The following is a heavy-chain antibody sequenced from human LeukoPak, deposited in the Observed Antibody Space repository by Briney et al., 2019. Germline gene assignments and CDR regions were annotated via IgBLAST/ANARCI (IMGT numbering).Heavy chain of an antibody. J-gene: IGHJ4*02. V-gene: IGHV3-72*01. CDR2: IRNKANSYTA. D-gene: IGHD6-6*01. CDR1: GFTFSDHY. CDR3: TSYTGGSYSSSSY. Sequence: GGSLRLSRAASGFTFSDHYMDWVRQAPGKGLEWIGRIRNKANSYTAEYAASVKGRFTISRDDSKNSLYLQMNSLKIEDTAVYYCTSYTGGSYSSSSYWGQGTLVTVSS.